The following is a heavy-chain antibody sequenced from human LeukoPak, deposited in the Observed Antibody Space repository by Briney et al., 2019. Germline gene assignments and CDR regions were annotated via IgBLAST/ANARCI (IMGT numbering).Heavy chain of an antibody. CDR1: GFTFSNAW. CDR3: AGYDWAYNWFDP. V-gene: IGHV4-4*02. Sequence: GSLRLSCAASGFTFSNAWMSWVRQPPGKGLEWIGEIYHSGSTNYNPSLKSRVTISVDKSKNQFSLKLSSVTAADTAVYYCAGYDWAYNWFDPWGQGTLVTVSS. CDR2: IYHSGST. J-gene: IGHJ5*02. D-gene: IGHD5-12*01.